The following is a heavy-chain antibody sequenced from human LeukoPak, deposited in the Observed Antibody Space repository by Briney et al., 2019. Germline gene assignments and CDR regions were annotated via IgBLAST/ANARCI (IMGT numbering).Heavy chain of an antibody. CDR1: GGSISSGSYY. V-gene: IGHV4-61*02. CDR2: IYTSGST. J-gene: IGHJ4*02. Sequence: SQTLSLTCTVSGGSISSGSYYWSWLRQPAGKGLEWIGRIYTSGSTNYNPSLKSRVTISVDTSKNQFSLKLSSVTAADTAVYYCARFYDYWGQGTLVTVSS. CDR3: ARFYDY.